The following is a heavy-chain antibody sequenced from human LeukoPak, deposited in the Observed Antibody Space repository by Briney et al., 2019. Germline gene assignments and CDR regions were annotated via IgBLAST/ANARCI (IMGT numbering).Heavy chain of an antibody. V-gene: IGHV3-23*01. CDR1: GFTLSGYA. CDR3: ARKGLYYYYGMDV. Sequence: GGSLSLSCAASGFTLSGYAMSWVRQAPGKGLEWVSAIGGSGVNTYYADSAKGRFTISRDNSKNTLYLQMNSLRAEDTAVYYCARKGLYYYYGMDVWGQGTTVTVSS. J-gene: IGHJ6*02. CDR2: IGGSGVNT.